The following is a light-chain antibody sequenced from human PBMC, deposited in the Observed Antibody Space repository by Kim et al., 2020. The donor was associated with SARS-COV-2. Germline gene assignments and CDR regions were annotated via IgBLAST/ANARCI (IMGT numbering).Light chain of an antibody. CDR1: QSVSSSN. CDR3: QRYGSAYT. V-gene: IGKV3-20*01. CDR2: GAS. J-gene: IGKJ2*01. Sequence: EIVLTQSPGTLSLSPGERATLSCRASQSVSSSNLAWYQQKPGQAPRLLIYGASSRATDIPDRFSGSGSGTDFTLTISRLEPEDFAVYYCQRYGSAYTFGQGTNLEI.